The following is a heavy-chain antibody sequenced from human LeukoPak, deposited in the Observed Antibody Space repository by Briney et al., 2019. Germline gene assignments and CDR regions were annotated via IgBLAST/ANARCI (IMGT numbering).Heavy chain of an antibody. Sequence: GGSLRLSCAASGFTFSTYWMTWVRQAPGKGLEWVANIKQDGSEKYYVDSVKGRFTSSRDNAKNSLYLQMNSLRAEDTAVYYCARDRYDSSGYDWFVPWGQGTLVTVSS. CDR1: GFTFSTYW. V-gene: IGHV3-7*01. CDR3: ARDRYDSSGYDWFVP. D-gene: IGHD3-22*01. CDR2: IKQDGSEK. J-gene: IGHJ5*02.